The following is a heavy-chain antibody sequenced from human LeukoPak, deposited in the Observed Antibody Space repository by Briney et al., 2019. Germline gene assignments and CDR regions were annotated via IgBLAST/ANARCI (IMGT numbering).Heavy chain of an antibody. CDR3: AKARDPLSTPLIAFDI. D-gene: IGHD2-21*02. Sequence: GGSLRLSCAASGFTFSSYAMSWVRQAPGKGLEWVSAISGSGGSTYYADSVKGRFTISRDNSKNTPYLQMNSLRAEDTAVYYCAKARDPLSTPLIAFDIWGQGTMVTVSS. CDR2: ISGSGGST. V-gene: IGHV3-23*01. J-gene: IGHJ3*02. CDR1: GFTFSSYA.